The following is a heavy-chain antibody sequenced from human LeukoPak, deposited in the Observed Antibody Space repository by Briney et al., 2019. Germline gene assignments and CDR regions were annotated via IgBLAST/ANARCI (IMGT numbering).Heavy chain of an antibody. D-gene: IGHD6-6*01. V-gene: IGHV1-69*05. CDR3: ARQGSSSSGYFDY. CDR2: TIPIFGTA. Sequence: SVKVSCKASGGTFSSYAISWVRQAPGQGLEWMGGTIPIFGTANYAQKFQGRVTITTDESTSTAYMELSSLRSEDTAVYYCARQGSSSSGYFDYWGQGTLVTVSS. J-gene: IGHJ4*02. CDR1: GGTFSSYA.